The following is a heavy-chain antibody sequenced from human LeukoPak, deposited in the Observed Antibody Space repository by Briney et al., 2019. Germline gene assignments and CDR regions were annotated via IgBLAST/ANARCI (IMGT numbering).Heavy chain of an antibody. CDR1: GFTFSSYA. J-gene: IGHJ4*02. Sequence: GGSLRLSCATSGFTFSSYAMSWVRQAPGKGLEWVSSITGGGDTTYYADSVKGRFTISRDNSKNTLYLQMNSLRAEDTAVYYCAKDDGGYWGQGTLVTVSS. V-gene: IGHV3-23*01. CDR3: AKDDGGY. D-gene: IGHD3-10*01. CDR2: ITGGGDTT.